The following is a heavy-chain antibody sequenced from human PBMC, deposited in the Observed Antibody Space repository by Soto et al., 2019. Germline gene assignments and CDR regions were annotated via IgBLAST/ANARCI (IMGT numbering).Heavy chain of an antibody. Sequence: SETLSLTCTVSGGSISSSSYYWGWIRQPPGKGLEWIGSIYYSGSTYYNPSLKSRVTISVDTSKNQFSLKLSSVTAADTAVYYCARHSPQQLDDYYYYGMDVWGQGTTVTVSS. CDR1: GGSISSSSYY. CDR3: ARHSPQQLDDYYYYGMDV. D-gene: IGHD6-13*01. CDR2: IYYSGST. V-gene: IGHV4-39*01. J-gene: IGHJ6*02.